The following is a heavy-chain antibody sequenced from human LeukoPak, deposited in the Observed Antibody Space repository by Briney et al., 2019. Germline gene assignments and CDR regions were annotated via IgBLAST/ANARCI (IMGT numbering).Heavy chain of an antibody. CDR3: ARSLWFGELFFDY. D-gene: IGHD3-10*01. CDR2: INHRGST. V-gene: IGHV4-34*01. CDR1: GGSFSGYY. J-gene: IGHJ4*02. Sequence: SETLSLTCAVYGGSFSGYYWSWIRQPPGKGLEWIGEINHRGSTNYNPSLKSGVTISVDTSKNQFSLKLSSVTAADTAVYYCARSLWFGELFFDYWGQGTLVTVSS.